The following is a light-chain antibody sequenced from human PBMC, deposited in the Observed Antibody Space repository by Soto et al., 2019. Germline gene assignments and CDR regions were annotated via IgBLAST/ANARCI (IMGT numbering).Light chain of an antibody. V-gene: IGKV3-20*01. Sequence: EIVLTQSPGTLSLSPGERATLSCRASQGVSSRLAWYQQKPGQAPRLLISGASSRATGIPDRFSGSGFGTDFTLTISRLEPEDFALYYCQHYAGGSRITFGQGTRLEIK. CDR2: GAS. CDR3: QHYAGGSRIT. CDR1: QGVSSR. J-gene: IGKJ5*01.